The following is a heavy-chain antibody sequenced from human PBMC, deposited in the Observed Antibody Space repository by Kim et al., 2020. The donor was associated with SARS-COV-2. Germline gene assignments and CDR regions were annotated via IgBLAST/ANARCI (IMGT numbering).Heavy chain of an antibody. Sequence: GGSLRLSCAASGFTFSSYGMHWVRQAPGKGLEWVAVIWYDGSNKYYADSVKGRFTISRDNSKNTLYLQMNSLRAEDTAVYYCARAHVDTAMGYYYYYYGMDVWGQGTTVTVSS. CDR1: GFTFSSYG. CDR3: ARAHVDTAMGYYYYYYGMDV. V-gene: IGHV3-33*01. CDR2: IWYDGSNK. D-gene: IGHD5-18*01. J-gene: IGHJ6*02.